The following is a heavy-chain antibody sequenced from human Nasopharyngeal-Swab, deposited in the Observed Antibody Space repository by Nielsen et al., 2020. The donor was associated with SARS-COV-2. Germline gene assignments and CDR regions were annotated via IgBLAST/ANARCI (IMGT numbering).Heavy chain of an antibody. Sequence: WVRQAPGQGLEWMGIINPSGGSTSYAQKFQGRVTMTRDTSTSTVYMELSSLRSEDTAVYYCARAFRDGYNYGYWGQGTLFTVSS. D-gene: IGHD5-24*01. CDR3: ARAFRDGYNYGY. J-gene: IGHJ4*02. V-gene: IGHV1-46*01. CDR2: INPSGGST.